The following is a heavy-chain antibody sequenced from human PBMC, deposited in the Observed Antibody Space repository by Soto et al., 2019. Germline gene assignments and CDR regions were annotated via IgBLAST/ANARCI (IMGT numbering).Heavy chain of an antibody. CDR2: IYHSGST. CDR3: YGAGSYDGPMYYGMDV. J-gene: IGHJ6*02. V-gene: IGHV4-30-2*01. D-gene: IGHD3-10*01. Sequence: SETLSLTCAVSGGSISSGGYSWSWIRQPPGKGLEWIGYIYHSGSTYYNPSLKSRVTISVDRSKNQFSLKLSSVTAADTAVYYCYGAGSYDGPMYYGMDVYGQCTPVTVSS. CDR1: GGSISSGGYS.